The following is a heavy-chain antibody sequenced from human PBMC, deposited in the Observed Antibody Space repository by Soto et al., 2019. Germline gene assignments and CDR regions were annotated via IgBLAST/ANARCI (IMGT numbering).Heavy chain of an antibody. D-gene: IGHD6-25*01. V-gene: IGHV4-34*01. J-gene: IGHJ4*02. CDR2: INHSGSP. Sequence: QVQLQQWGAGLLKPSETLSLTCAVYGGSFSGYYWSWIRQPPGKGLEWIGEINHSGSPNYNPSLKSRVTISVDTSKNQFSLKLSSVTAADTAVYYCARAQRRGYFDYWGQGTLVTVSS. CDR1: GGSFSGYY. CDR3: ARAQRRGYFDY.